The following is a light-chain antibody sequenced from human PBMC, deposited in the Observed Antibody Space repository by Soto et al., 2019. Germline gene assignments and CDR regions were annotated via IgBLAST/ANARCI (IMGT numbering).Light chain of an antibody. CDR1: QTIATS. V-gene: IGKV1-39*01. CDR2: GAS. CDR3: QQTYSVPLS. J-gene: IGKJ4*01. Sequence: DIQMTQSPSSLSASVGDRVTITCRASQTIATSLNWFQQKPGEAPKFLIYGASNLQSGVPSRFTGSGSGTDFTLTISSLQPGDFATYYCQQTYSVPLSFGGGTKVEIK.